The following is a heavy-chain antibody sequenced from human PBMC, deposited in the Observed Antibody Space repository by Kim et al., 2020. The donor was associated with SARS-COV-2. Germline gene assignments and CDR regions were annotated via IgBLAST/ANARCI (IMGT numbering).Heavy chain of an antibody. Sequence: ASVKVSCKASGYTFIRYSMNWVRQAPGQGLEWMGWINTNTGNPTYAKGFTGRFVFSLDTSVSTAYLQISSLKAEGTAVYYCAGMNHYYDSTDAFDSWGQG. CDR1: GYTFIRYS. V-gene: IGHV7-4-1*02. J-gene: IGHJ3*02. D-gene: IGHD3-22*01. CDR2: INTNTGNP. CDR3: AGMNHYYDSTDAFDS.